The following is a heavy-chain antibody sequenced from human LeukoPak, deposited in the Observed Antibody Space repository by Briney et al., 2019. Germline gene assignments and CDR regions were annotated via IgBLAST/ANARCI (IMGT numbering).Heavy chain of an antibody. V-gene: IGHV4-34*01. Sequence: KSSETLSLTCAVYGGSFNGYYWSWIRQPPGKGLEWIGEINQRGSTNHNPSLKSRVTMSVDTSKNQVSLKLSSVTAADTAVYYCARMGGYFDYWGRGTLVTVSS. CDR2: INQRGST. D-gene: IGHD2-15*01. J-gene: IGHJ4*02. CDR3: ARMGGYFDY. CDR1: GGSFNGYY.